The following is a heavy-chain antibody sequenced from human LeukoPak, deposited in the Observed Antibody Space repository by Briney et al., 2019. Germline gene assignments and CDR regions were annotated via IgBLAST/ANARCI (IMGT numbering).Heavy chain of an antibody. J-gene: IGHJ4*02. CDR1: GFTGSSNY. CDR2: IYAGGST. D-gene: IGHD2-2*01. Sequence: GGSLILSCASAGFTGSSNYMSWGRQAPGKGLEWVSLIYAGGSTYYAYSVNGRFTISRDNSKNTLYLQMNSLRAEDTAVSYCAKDRATIVVVPAALAYWGQGTLVTVSS. CDR3: AKDRATIVVVPAALAY. V-gene: IGHV3-53*05.